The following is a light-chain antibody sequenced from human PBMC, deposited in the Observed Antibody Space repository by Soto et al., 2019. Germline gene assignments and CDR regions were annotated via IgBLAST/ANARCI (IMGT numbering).Light chain of an antibody. CDR1: QTISNW. CDR2: KAS. Sequence: IQMTQSPSTLSASVVDRVTITCRASQTISNWLAWYQQKPGKAPKLLIYKASSLESGVPSRFSGSESGTEFTLTISSLQPDDFATYYSQQYHSYPWTFGQGTKVDIK. J-gene: IGKJ1*01. CDR3: QQYHSYPWT. V-gene: IGKV1-5*03.